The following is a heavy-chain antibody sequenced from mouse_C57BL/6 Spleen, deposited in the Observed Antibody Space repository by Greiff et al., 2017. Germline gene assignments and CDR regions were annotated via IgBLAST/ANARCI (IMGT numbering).Heavy chain of an antibody. Sequence: EVQRVESGGGLVQPKGSLKLSCAASGFSFNTYAMNWVRQAPGKGLEWVARIRSKSNNYATYYADSVKDRFTISRDDSESMLYLQMNNLKTEDTAMYYCVRAFLLSMDYWGQGTSVTVSS. V-gene: IGHV10-1*01. CDR2: IRSKSNNYAT. CDR3: VRAFLLSMDY. D-gene: IGHD2-1*01. CDR1: GFSFNTYA. J-gene: IGHJ4*01.